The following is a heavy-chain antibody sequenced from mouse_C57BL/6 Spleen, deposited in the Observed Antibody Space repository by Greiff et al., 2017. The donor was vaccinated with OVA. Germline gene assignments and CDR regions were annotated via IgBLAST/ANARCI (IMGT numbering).Heavy chain of an antibody. CDR3: TRWPFITTVVENYAMDY. CDR1: GYTFTSYW. V-gene: IGHV1-5*01. J-gene: IGHJ4*01. D-gene: IGHD1-1*01. Sequence: EVQLVESGTVLARPGASVKMSCKTSGYTFTSYWMHWVKQRPGQGLEWIGAIYPGNSDTSYNQKFKGKAKLTAVTSASTAYMELSSLTNEDSAVYYCTRWPFITTVVENYAMDYWGQGTSVTVSS. CDR2: IYPGNSDT.